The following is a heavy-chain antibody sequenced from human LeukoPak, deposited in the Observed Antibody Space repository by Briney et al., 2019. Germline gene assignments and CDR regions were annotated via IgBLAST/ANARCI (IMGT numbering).Heavy chain of an antibody. CDR3: AGGIDLWVWAFEN. CDR1: GFIFSNYV. D-gene: IGHD3-3*01. CDR2: ISADGNAK. V-gene: IGHV3-30*04. J-gene: IGHJ3*02. Sequence: PGGFLRLSCAVSGFIFSNYVLPWVRQSPDKGLEWLALISADGNAKFYADSVKGRFTISRDDSKNTLFLQMNSLGPDDTALYHCAGGIDLWVWAFENWGQGTMVTVS.